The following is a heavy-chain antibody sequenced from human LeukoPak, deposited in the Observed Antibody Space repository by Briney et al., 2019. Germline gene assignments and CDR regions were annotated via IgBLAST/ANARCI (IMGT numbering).Heavy chain of an antibody. J-gene: IGHJ4*02. CDR2: ISWNSGST. CDR3: AKDDAWLQYND. D-gene: IGHD5-24*01. V-gene: IGHV3-23*01. CDR1: GFTFDDYA. Sequence: GGSLRLSCAASGFTFDDYAMHWVRQAPGKGLEWVSGISWNSGSTYYADSVKGRFTISRDNSKNTLYLQINSLRDEDTAVYYCAKDDAWLQYNDWGQGTLVTVSS.